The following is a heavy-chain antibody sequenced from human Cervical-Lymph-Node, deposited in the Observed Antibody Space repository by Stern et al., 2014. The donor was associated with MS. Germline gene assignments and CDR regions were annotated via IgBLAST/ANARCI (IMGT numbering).Heavy chain of an antibody. J-gene: IGHJ5*02. CDR1: GASIDHHF. V-gene: IGHV4-59*11. Sequence: QDQLVQSGPGLLRPSETLSLTCTVSGASIDHHFWSWIRQPPGKGLEWIGYIYYSGTTNYNASLKGRVAISIDTSRTQFSLRLSSVTAADTAVYYCARATDLWGQGTLVAVSS. CDR2: IYYSGTT. CDR3: ARATDL.